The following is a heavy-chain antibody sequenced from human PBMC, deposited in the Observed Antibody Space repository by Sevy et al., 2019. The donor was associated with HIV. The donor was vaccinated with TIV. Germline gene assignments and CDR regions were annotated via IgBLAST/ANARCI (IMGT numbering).Heavy chain of an antibody. Sequence: ASVKVSCKASGYTFTSYGISWVRQAPGQGLEWMGWISAYNGNTNYAQKLQGRVTMTTDTSTSTAYMELRSLRSDDTAVYYCARGGGYYDLWSGYSHSVYYYGMDVWGQGTTVTVSS. V-gene: IGHV1-18*01. CDR3: ARGGGYYDLWSGYSHSVYYYGMDV. CDR2: ISAYNGNT. CDR1: GYTFTSYG. J-gene: IGHJ6*02. D-gene: IGHD3-3*01.